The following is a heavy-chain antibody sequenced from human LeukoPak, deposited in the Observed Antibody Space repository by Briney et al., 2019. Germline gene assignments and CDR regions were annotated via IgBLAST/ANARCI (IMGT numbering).Heavy chain of an antibody. Sequence: GGSLRLSCAASEFTFSNYWMNWVRQAPGKGLEWVANIKHDGAEKYYVDSVRGRFTISRDNAKNSLYLQMNSLRAEDTAVYYCARDRSSMSTVITTGKAGFDPWGQGTLVTVSS. J-gene: IGHJ5*02. V-gene: IGHV3-7*01. CDR1: EFTFSNYW. CDR3: ARDRSSMSTVITTGKAGFDP. CDR2: IKHDGAEK. D-gene: IGHD3-16*01.